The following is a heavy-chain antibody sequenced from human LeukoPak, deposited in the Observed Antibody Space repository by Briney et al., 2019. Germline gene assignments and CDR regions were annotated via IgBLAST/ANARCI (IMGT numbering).Heavy chain of an antibody. Sequence: GGSLRLSCTPYGFTFSNYAMAWVRQAPGKGLDWVSGIRGSGGTTYYADSVKGRFTISRDNSNNFLFLDMNSLRAEDTDLYFCVRCTWGTYRSFDFWGLGTLVTVSS. CDR1: GFTFSNYA. V-gene: IGHV3-23*01. D-gene: IGHD3-16*02. CDR2: IRGSGGTT. CDR3: VRCTWGTYRSFDF. J-gene: IGHJ4*02.